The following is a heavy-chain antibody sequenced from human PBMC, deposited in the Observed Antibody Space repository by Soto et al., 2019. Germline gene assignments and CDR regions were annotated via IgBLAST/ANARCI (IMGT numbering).Heavy chain of an antibody. CDR3: ARASSLGPSSIAARHPNGYYYYGMDV. J-gene: IGHJ6*02. D-gene: IGHD6-6*01. Sequence: GASVKVSCKASGGTFSSYAISWVRQAPGQGLEWMGGIIPIFGTANYAQKFLGRVTITADESTSTAYMELSSRRSEDTAVYYCARASSLGPSSIAARHPNGYYYYGMDVWGQGTTVTVSS. CDR2: IIPIFGTA. CDR1: GGTFSSYA. V-gene: IGHV1-69*13.